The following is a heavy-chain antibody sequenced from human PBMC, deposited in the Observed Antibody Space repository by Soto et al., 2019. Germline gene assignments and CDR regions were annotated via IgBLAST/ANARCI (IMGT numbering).Heavy chain of an antibody. J-gene: IGHJ4*02. V-gene: IGHV3-30*02. Sequence: QTGGSLRLSCVCSVFIFINNGMHWVRQTPGKGLEWVAFMSYDGSDTFYADSVKGRFTISRDNFKNTLFLHMSNLRAEDTAMYYCTIVRVADSALDHWGQGTLVTVSS. CDR3: TIVRVADSALDH. D-gene: IGHD3-10*02. CDR1: VFIFINNG. CDR2: MSYDGSDT.